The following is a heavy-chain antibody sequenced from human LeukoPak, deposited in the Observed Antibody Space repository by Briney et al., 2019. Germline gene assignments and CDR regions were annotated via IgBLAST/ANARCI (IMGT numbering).Heavy chain of an antibody. CDR2: VYYSWRT. CDR1: DDSINSKSYY. CDR3: ARTPSYSSGGDNWFDL. D-gene: IGHD2-15*01. J-gene: IGHJ5*02. V-gene: IGHV4-39*07. Sequence: SETLSLTCTVSDDSINSKSYYWAWIRQPPGKGLEWIGSVYYSWRTHYNLSLKSRLTLSVDTANNQFSLKLSSMTAADTAVYYCARTPSYSSGGDNWFDLWGQGKVVTVSS.